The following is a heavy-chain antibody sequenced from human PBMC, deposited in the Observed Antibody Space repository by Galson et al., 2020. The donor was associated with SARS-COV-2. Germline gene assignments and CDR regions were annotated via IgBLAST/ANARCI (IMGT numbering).Heavy chain of an antibody. CDR1: GGSISSGDYA. V-gene: IGHV4-30-4*07. D-gene: IGHD2-8*01. CDR2: IYYTGNT. Sequence: SETLSLTCDVSGGSISSGDYAWSWVRQPPGKGLEWIGYIYYTGNTKYSPSLKSRVLMSVDTSKNQLSLKMTSVTAADTAMYFCARGHDTNGHRHDHWGQGILVTVSS. J-gene: IGHJ4*02. CDR3: ARGHDTNGHRHDH.